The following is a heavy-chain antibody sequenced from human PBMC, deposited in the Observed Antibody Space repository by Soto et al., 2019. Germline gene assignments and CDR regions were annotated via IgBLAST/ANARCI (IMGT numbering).Heavy chain of an antibody. V-gene: IGHV3-33*01. D-gene: IGHD3-22*01. Sequence: LRLSCAASGFTFSSYGMHWVRQAPGKGLEWVAVIWYDGSNKYYADSVKGRFTISRDNSKNTLYLQMNSLRAEDTAVYYCARDTYYYDSSGYYPSYYFDYWGQGTLVTVSS. CDR3: ARDTYYYDSSGYYPSYYFDY. CDR2: IWYDGSNK. J-gene: IGHJ4*02. CDR1: GFTFSSYG.